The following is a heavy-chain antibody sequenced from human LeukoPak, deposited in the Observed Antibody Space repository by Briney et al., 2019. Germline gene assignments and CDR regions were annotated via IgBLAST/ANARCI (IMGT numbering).Heavy chain of an antibody. CDR1: GFTFSSYS. J-gene: IGHJ4*02. D-gene: IGHD6-19*01. Sequence: MAGGSLRLSCAASGFTFSSYSMNWVRQAPGKGLEWVSSISSSSSYIYYADSVKGRFTISRDNAKNSLYLQMNSLRAEDTAVYYCVRAGYSSSGGFDYWGQGTLVTVSS. CDR3: VRAGYSSSGGFDY. CDR2: ISSSSSYI. V-gene: IGHV3-21*01.